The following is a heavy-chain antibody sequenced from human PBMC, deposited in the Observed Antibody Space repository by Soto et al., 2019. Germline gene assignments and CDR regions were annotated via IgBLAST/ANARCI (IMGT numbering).Heavy chain of an antibody. J-gene: IGHJ4*02. CDR1: GASFSGYY. Sequence: SETLSLTCSVYGASFSGYYWSWIRQSPGKGLEWIGEIHHSGSTHYNPSLKSRLTFSIDESQSQFYMMLTSVTAADTALYFCARGHSTSGYDSCGQGSLVTVSS. D-gene: IGHD6-6*01. CDR3: ARGHSTSGYDS. V-gene: IGHV4-34*01. CDR2: IHHSGST.